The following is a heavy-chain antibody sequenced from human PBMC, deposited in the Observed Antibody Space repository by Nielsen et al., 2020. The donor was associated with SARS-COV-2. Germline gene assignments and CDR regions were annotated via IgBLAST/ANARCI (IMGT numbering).Heavy chain of an antibody. CDR2: IYYSGST. D-gene: IGHD2-15*01. CDR1: GGSISSYY. J-gene: IGHJ4*02. V-gene: IGHV4-39*01. Sequence: SETLSLTCTVSGGSISSYYWGWIRQPPGKGLEWIGSIYYSGSTYYNPSLKSRVTISVDTSKNQFSLKLSSVTAADTAVYYCARTTLIVYCSGGSCYVFDYWGQGTLVTVSS. CDR3: ARTTLIVYCSGGSCYVFDY.